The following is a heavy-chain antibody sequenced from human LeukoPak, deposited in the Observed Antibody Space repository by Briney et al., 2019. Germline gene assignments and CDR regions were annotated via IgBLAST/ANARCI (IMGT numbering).Heavy chain of an antibody. Sequence: SETLSLTCTVSGGSISTFSWTWIRQFPGKGLEWIGSIYSRSTNYNPSLKSRVAISLHTSKNQFSLRLNSVTTADTAVYYCARDTTVASGMQYWGQGTLVTVSS. D-gene: IGHD6-19*01. CDR1: GGSISTFS. J-gene: IGHJ4*02. CDR3: ARDTTVASGMQY. V-gene: IGHV4-59*01. CDR2: IYSRST.